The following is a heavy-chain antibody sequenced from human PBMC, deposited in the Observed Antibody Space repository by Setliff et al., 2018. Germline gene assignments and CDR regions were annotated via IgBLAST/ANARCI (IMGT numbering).Heavy chain of an antibody. V-gene: IGHV1-69*05. Sequence: SVKVSCKASGGTFSNYGVSWVRQAPGQGLEWMGGTIPIFGTTDYSQRFQGRVTIITDESTNTAFMQLSSLRSEDTAVYYCVREGVDTRSSTDYRYYMDVWGKGTTVTVSS. CDR3: VREGVDTRSSTDYRYYMDV. D-gene: IGHD5-18*01. CDR1: GGTFSNYG. CDR2: TIPIFGTT. J-gene: IGHJ6*03.